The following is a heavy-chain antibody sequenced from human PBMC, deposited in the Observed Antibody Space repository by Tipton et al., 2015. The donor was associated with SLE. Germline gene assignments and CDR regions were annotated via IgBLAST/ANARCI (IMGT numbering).Heavy chain of an antibody. CDR3: ARGSGFGMDV. Sequence: TLSLTCAVYGGSFSGYYWSWIRQPPGKGLEWIGYIYYSGSTNYNPSLKSRVTISVDTSKNQFSLKLSSVTAADTAVYYCARGSGFGMDVWGQGTTVTVSS. CDR2: IYYSGST. V-gene: IGHV4-34*09. CDR1: GGSFSGYY. J-gene: IGHJ6*02.